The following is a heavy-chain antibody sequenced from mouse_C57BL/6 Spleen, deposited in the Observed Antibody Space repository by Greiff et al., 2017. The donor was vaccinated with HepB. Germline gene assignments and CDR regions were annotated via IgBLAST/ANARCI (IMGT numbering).Heavy chain of an antibody. J-gene: IGHJ1*03. CDR3: ARHEDREGNSLGYFDV. CDR2: FYPGSGSI. CDR1: GYTFTEYT. Sequence: VKVVESGAELVKPGASVKLSCKASGYTFTEYTIHWVKQRSGQGLEWIGWFYPGSGSIKYNEKFKDKATLTADKSSSTVYMELSRLTSEDSAVYFCARHEDREGNSLGYFDVWGTGTTVTVSS. D-gene: IGHD2-1*01. V-gene: IGHV1-62-2*01.